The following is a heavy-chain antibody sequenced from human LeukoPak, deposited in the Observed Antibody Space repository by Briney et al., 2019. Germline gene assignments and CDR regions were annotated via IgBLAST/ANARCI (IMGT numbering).Heavy chain of an antibody. J-gene: IGHJ4*02. D-gene: IGHD3-10*01. CDR3: ARERGSFDD. Sequence: SETLSLTCTASGGSISSSSYYWGWIRQPPGKGLEWIGSIYYSGSTYYNPSLKSRVTISVDTSKNQFSLKLTSVTAADTAVYYCARERGSFDDWGQGTLVTVSS. CDR1: GGSISSSSYY. CDR2: IYYSGST. V-gene: IGHV4-39*07.